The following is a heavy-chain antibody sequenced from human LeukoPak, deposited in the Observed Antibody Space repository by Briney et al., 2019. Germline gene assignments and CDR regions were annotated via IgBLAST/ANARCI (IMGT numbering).Heavy chain of an antibody. Sequence: PSETLSLTCKVSGGSLGNYYWSWIRQPAGKGLEWIGRIYPTGHTHYNPSIKSRVTMSIDMSKNQFSLKMTSMTAADTAVYYCARITDPDYRSGWSGADYWGRGTQVTVSA. CDR2: IYPTGHT. CDR1: GGSLGNYY. J-gene: IGHJ4*02. V-gene: IGHV4-4*07. CDR3: ARITDPDYRSGWSGADY. D-gene: IGHD6-19*01.